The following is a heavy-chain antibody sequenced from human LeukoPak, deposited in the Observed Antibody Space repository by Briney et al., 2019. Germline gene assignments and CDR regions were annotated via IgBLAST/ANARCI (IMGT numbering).Heavy chain of an antibody. CDR3: ARDRGSTWWGGSDY. CDR1: GYTFTGYY. CDR2: ITLNSGDT. V-gene: IGHV1-2*02. D-gene: IGHD6-13*01. J-gene: IGHJ4*02. Sequence: GASVKVSCKASGYTFTGYYMHWVRQAPGQGLEWMGWITLNSGDTNYEQRFQGRVTLTRDTSINTVYMEMNTLTSDDTAVYYCARDRGSTWWGGSDYWGQGTLVTVSS.